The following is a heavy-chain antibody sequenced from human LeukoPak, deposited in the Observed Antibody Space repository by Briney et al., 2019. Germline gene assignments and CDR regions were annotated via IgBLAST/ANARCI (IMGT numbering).Heavy chain of an antibody. J-gene: IGHJ4*02. CDR2: SNPNSGGT. D-gene: IGHD6-13*01. CDR1: GYTLTGYY. CDR3: ARDSSSWYDY. V-gene: IGHV1-2*06. Sequence: ASVKVSSKASGYTLTGYYMHWVRQPPGQGLEWMGRSNPNSGGTNYAQKFQGRVTMTRDTSISTAYMELIRLRPDDTAVYYCARDSSSWYDYWGQGTLVTVSS.